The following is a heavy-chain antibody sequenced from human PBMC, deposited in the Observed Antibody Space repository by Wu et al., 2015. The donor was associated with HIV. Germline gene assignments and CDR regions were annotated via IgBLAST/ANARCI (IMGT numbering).Heavy chain of an antibody. CDR3: ARDLARETMIRDRPRYGLDV. V-gene: IGHV1-69*01. Sequence: QVQLVQSGAEVTEPGASVMVSCKASQYTFINYDVHWVRQAAGQGLEWMGGFIPIFGTANYAQKFQGRLTITTDESTATGYMELSSLRSEDTAVYYCARDLARETMIRDRPRYGLDVWGQGTTVTVSS. D-gene: IGHD3-10*01. J-gene: IGHJ6*02. CDR2: FIPIFGTA. CDR1: QYTFINYD.